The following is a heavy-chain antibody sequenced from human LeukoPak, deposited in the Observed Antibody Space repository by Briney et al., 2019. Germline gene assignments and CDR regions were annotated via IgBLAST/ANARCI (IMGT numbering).Heavy chain of an antibody. CDR3: AKASYGSGTIFDY. V-gene: IGHV3-9*01. CDR1: GFTFDDYA. Sequence: GGSLRLSCAASGFTFDDYAMPWVRQAPGKGLEWVSGISWNSGSIGYADSVKGRFTISRDNAKNSLYLQMNSLRAEDTALYYCAKASYGSGTIFDYWGQGTLVTVSS. J-gene: IGHJ4*02. CDR2: ISWNSGSI. D-gene: IGHD3-10*01.